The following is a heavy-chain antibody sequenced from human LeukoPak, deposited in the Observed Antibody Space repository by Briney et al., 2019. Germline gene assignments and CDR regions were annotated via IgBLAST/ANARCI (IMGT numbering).Heavy chain of an antibody. CDR2: MNPNSSNT. D-gene: IGHD2-2*01. Sequence: GASVKVSCKASGYTFTSYGISWVRQATGQGLEWMGWMNPNSSNTGYAQKFQGRVTMTRNTSISTAYMELSSLRSEDTAVYYCARCSSTSSDAFDIWAKGQWSPSLQ. J-gene: IGHJ3*02. CDR1: GYTFTSYG. V-gene: IGHV1-8*02. CDR3: ARCSSTSSDAFDI.